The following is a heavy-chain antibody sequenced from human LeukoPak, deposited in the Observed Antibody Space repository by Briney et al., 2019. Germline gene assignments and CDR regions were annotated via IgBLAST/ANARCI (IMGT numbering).Heavy chain of an antibody. CDR3: ARHRSRVVGATLGGYFDY. J-gene: IGHJ4*02. Sequence: PSETLSLTCTVSGGSISSGGYYWSWIRQHPGKGLEWIGYIYYSGSTYYNPSLKSRVTISVDTSKNQFSLKLSSVTAADTAVYYCARHRSRVVGATLGGYFDYWGQGTLVTVSS. CDR1: GGSISSGGYY. V-gene: IGHV4-39*01. D-gene: IGHD1-26*01. CDR2: IYYSGST.